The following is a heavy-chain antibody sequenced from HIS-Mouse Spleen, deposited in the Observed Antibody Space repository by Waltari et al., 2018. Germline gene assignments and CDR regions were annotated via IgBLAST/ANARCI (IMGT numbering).Heavy chain of an antibody. Sequence: QVQLVQSGAEVKKPGASVKVPCKASGYPFTSSDIHWVRQATGQGLEWMGWMNPNSGNTGYEQKFQGRVTMTRNTSISTAYMELSSLRSEDTAVYYCARGSSSGSYWYYYYGMDVWGQGTTVTVSS. J-gene: IGHJ6*02. D-gene: IGHD1-26*01. CDR1: GYPFTSSD. CDR3: ARGSSSGSYWYYYYGMDV. V-gene: IGHV1-8*01. CDR2: MNPNSGNT.